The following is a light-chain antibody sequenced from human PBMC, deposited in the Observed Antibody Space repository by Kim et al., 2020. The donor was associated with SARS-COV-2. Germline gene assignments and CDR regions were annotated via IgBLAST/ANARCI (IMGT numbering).Light chain of an antibody. V-gene: IGLV1-40*01. J-gene: IGLJ2*01. CDR2: GNS. Sequence: VTISCTGSSSNSGAGYDVHGYQQLPGTAPKVLIFGNSNRPSGVPDRFSGSKSGTSASLAITGLQAEDEADYYCQSYDSSLSDSVVFGGGTQLTVL. CDR1: SSNSGAGYD. CDR3: QSYDSSLSDSVV.